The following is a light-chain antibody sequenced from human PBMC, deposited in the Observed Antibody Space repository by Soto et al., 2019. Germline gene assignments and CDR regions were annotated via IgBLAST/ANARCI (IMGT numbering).Light chain of an antibody. Sequence: DIQMTQSPSSLSASVGDRVTITSRASHSISSYLNWYQQKAGKAPKLLIYAASSLQSGVPSSFNWRGSWQDFTLTISSLQPEEFATYYCEQSYSPTLTFGGGTKVEIK. J-gene: IGKJ4*01. CDR1: HSISSY. CDR3: EQSYSPTLT. V-gene: IGKV1-39*01. CDR2: AAS.